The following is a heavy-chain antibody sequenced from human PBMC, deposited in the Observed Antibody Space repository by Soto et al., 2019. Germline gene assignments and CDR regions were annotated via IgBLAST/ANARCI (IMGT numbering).Heavy chain of an antibody. CDR2: IFSNDEK. V-gene: IGHV2-26*01. J-gene: IGHJ3*02. CDR1: GFSLSNARMG. CDR3: ARTRSYPARGGYYAFDI. Sequence: SGPTLVNPTETLTLTCTVSGFSLSNARMGVSWIRQPPGKALEWLPHIFSNDEKSYSTSLKSRLTISKDTSKSQVVLTMTNMDPVDTATYYCARTRSYPARGGYYAFDIWGQGTMVTVSS. D-gene: IGHD3-22*01.